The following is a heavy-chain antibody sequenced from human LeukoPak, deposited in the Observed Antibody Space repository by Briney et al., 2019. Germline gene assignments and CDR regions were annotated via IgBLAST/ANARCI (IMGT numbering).Heavy chain of an antibody. V-gene: IGHV4-34*01. CDR3: ARGQVKGGYYTLFDYFDY. J-gene: IGHJ4*02. CDR1: GGSFSGYY. Sequence: SETLSLTCAVYGGSFSGYYWSWIRQPPGKGLEWIGEINHSGSTNYNPSLKSRVTISVDTSKNQFSLKLSSVTAADTAVYYCARGQVKGGYYTLFDYFDYWGQGTLVTVSS. D-gene: IGHD3-3*01. CDR2: INHSGST.